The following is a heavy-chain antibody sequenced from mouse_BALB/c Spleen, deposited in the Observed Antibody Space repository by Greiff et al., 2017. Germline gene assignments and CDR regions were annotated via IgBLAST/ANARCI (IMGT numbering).Heavy chain of an antibody. CDR2: IDPGNGNT. Sequence: VQLQQSAAELVKPGASVKLSCTASGFNIKDTYMHWVKQRPEQGLEWIGRIDPGNGNTKYDPKFQGKATITADTSSNTAYLQLSSLTSEDTAVYYGARRGLLLYCYAMDYWGQGTSVTVSA. J-gene: IGHJ4*01. CDR1: GFNIKDTY. CDR3: ARRGLLLYCYAMDY. D-gene: IGHD2-3*01. V-gene: IGHV14-3*02.